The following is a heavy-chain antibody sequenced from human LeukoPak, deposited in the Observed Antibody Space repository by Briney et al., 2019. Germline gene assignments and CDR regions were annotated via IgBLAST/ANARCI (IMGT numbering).Heavy chain of an antibody. J-gene: IGHJ4*02. D-gene: IGHD6-6*01. CDR2: ISRGSDHI. Sequence: GGSLRLSCAASGFTFSSYAMNWVRQAPGKGLEWVSSISRGSDHIFYADSMKGRFTISRDNAKNSLCLQMNSLGAEDTAVYYCARDSVGYSSSSGFDYWGQGTLVTVSS. CDR1: GFTFSSYA. CDR3: ARDSVGYSSSSGFDY. V-gene: IGHV3-21*01.